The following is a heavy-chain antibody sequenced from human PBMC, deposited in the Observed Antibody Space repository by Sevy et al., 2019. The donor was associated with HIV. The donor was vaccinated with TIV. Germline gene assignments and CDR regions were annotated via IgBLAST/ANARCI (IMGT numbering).Heavy chain of an antibody. Sequence: GGSLRLSCKVSGFTFGDYVMTWFRQAPGKGLEWVGFIRSKVYGGTTVYAASVKGRFIISRDDSKSIAYLRMNSLKTEDTGVYYCSRADYYGSDGGYYGMDVWGQGTTVTVSS. J-gene: IGHJ6*02. D-gene: IGHD3-10*01. CDR3: SRADYYGSDGGYYGMDV. CDR1: GFTFGDYV. CDR2: IRSKVYGGTT. V-gene: IGHV3-49*03.